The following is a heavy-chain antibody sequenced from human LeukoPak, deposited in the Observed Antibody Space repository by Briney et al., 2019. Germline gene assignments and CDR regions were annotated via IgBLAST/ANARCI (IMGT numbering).Heavy chain of an antibody. D-gene: IGHD3-22*01. J-gene: IGHJ4*02. V-gene: IGHV3-23*01. CDR1: GFTFTNYA. CDR2: IRGSGDDT. CDR3: AHSSGYYGK. Sequence: GGSLRFSCVASGFTFTNYAMSWLRQAPGKGLEWVSAIRGSGDDTYYADSVKGRFTISRDNSKNTVYLQMNSLRADDTAVYYCAHSSGYYGKWGQGTLVTVSS.